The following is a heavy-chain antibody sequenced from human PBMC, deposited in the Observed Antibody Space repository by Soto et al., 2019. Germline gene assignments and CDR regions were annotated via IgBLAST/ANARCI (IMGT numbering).Heavy chain of an antibody. CDR1: GFTVSSNY. D-gene: IGHD5-12*01. V-gene: IGHV3-66*01. J-gene: IGHJ4*02. CDR3: ARAPSSGYDSLVYY. CDR2: IYSGGST. Sequence: RGSLRLSCAASGFTVSSNYMSWVRQAPGKGLEWVSVIYSGGSTYYADSVKGRFTISRDNSKNTLYLQMNSLRAEDTAVYYCARAPSSGYDSLVYYWGQGTLDTVSS.